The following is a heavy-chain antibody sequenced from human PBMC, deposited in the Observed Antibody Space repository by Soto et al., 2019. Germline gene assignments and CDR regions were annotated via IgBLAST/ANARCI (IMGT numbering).Heavy chain of an antibody. D-gene: IGHD3-9*01. CDR3: ARQSTLVIYGMDV. CDR2: FSYSGST. V-gene: IGHV4-39*01. J-gene: IGHJ6*02. Sequence: QLQLQESGPGLGKPSETLSLTCTVSGASINSSLYYWDWIRQFPGKGLEWIGSFSYSGSTYYNPSLKSRVTISVDTSKNQFSLKLISVTAADTAVYYCARQSTLVIYGMDVWGQGTTVIVSS. CDR1: GASINSSLYY.